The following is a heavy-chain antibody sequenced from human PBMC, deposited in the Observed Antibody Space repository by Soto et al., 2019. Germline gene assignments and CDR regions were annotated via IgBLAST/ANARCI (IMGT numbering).Heavy chain of an antibody. CDR3: ASGDSSGYYSLEYFDY. V-gene: IGHV3-30-3*01. CDR1: GFTFSSYA. J-gene: IGHJ4*02. D-gene: IGHD3-22*01. CDR2: ISYDGSNK. Sequence: QVQLVESGGGVVQPGRSLRLSCAASGFTFSSYAMHWVRQAPGKGLEWVAVISYDGSNKYYADSVKGRFTISRDNSKNTLYLQTNSLRAEDTAVYYCASGDSSGYYSLEYFDYWGQGTLVTVSS.